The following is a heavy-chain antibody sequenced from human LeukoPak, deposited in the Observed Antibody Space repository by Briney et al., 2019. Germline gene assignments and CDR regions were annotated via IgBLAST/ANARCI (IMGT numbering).Heavy chain of an antibody. CDR3: TTDGLNRGGTFDY. CDR2: IRSKTDGGMT. J-gene: IGHJ4*02. CDR1: EFSFH. D-gene: IGHD3-16*01. V-gene: IGHV3-15*01. Sequence: GGSLRLSCTVSEFSFHMTWVRQAPGKGLEWVGRIRSKTDGGMTDYAAPVKGRFTISRDDSKNTLYLQMNSLKTEDTAMYYCTTDGLNRGGTFDYWGQGTLVTVSS.